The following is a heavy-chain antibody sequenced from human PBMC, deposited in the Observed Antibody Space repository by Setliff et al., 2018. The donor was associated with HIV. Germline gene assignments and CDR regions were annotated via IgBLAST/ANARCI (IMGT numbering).Heavy chain of an antibody. V-gene: IGHV3-23*01. CDR1: GFTFSSYA. CDR2: ISGSGGST. CDR3: AKDGDYSNWDYDAFDI. J-gene: IGHJ3*02. D-gene: IGHD1-7*01. Sequence: GSLRLSCAASGFTFSSYAMSWVRQAPGKGLEWVSAISGSGGSTYYADSVKGRFTISRDNSKNTVDLQMNSLRAEDTAVYYCAKDGDYSNWDYDAFDIWGQGTMVTVSS.